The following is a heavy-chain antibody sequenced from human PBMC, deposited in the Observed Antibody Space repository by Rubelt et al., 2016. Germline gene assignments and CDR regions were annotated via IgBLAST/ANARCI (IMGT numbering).Heavy chain of an antibody. CDR3: ARVGRWLTSSLGYFVDY. J-gene: IGHJ4*02. Sequence: QVQLQQWGAGLLKPSETLSLTCAVYGGSFSGYYWSWIRQPPGKGLEWIGEINHSGRTNYNPSLKSRVTLSVDTSKNQSSLNARSRTAADTAVYYCARVGRWLTSSLGYFVDYWGQGTLVTVSS. D-gene: IGHD2-15*01. CDR2: INHSGRT. CDR1: GGSFSGYY. V-gene: IGHV4-34*01.